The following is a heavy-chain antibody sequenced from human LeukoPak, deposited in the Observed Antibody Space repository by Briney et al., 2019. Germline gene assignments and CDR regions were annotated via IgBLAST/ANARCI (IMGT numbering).Heavy chain of an antibody. Sequence: GGSLRLSCAASGFTFSSYGMHWVRQAPGKGLEWVAVISYDGSNKYYADSVKGRFTTSRDNSKNTLYLQMSSLRAEDTAVYYCASGSIAAPSLDYWGQGTLVTVSS. D-gene: IGHD6-6*01. J-gene: IGHJ4*02. CDR2: ISYDGSNK. CDR1: GFTFSSYG. CDR3: ASGSIAAPSLDY. V-gene: IGHV3-30*03.